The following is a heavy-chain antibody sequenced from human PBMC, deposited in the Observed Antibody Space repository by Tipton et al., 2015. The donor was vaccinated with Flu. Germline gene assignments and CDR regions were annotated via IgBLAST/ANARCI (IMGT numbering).Heavy chain of an antibody. CDR1: GGSISSYY. CDR3: ARELNYGMDV. Sequence: GLVKPSETLSLTCTVSGGSISSYYWSWIRQPPGKGLEWIGYIYYSGSTNYNPSLKSRVAISVDTSKNQFSLKLSSVTAADTAVYYCARELNYGMDVWGQGTTVTVSS. J-gene: IGHJ6*02. CDR2: IYYSGST. V-gene: IGHV4-59*01.